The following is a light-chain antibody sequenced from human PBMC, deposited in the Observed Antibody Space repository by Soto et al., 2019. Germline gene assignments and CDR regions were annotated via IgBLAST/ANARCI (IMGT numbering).Light chain of an antibody. CDR1: QGISNF. J-gene: IGKJ4*01. V-gene: IGKV1-33*01. CDR2: VAS. CDR3: QHYHSLPLT. Sequence: DIQMTQSPSSLSASVGDRVTITCQASQGISNFVNWYQQKPGKDPKLLIYVASTFETGVPSRFRRSGSVTDFTFTISSLQAEDIATYYCQHYHSLPLTFGGGTKVEIK.